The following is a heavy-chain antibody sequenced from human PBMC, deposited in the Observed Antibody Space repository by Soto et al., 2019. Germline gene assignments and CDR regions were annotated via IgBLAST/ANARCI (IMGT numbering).Heavy chain of an antibody. J-gene: IGHJ3*02. V-gene: IGHV3-15*01. Sequence: GGSLRLSCAASGFTFSNAWMSWVRQAPGKGLEWVGRIKSKTDGGTTDYAAPVKGRFTISRDDSKNTLYLQMNSLKTEDTAVYYCATFFRRSLARYEAFDIGGQGTMVTVS. D-gene: IGHD6-6*01. CDR3: ATFFRRSLARYEAFDI. CDR1: GFTFSNAW. CDR2: IKSKTDGGTT.